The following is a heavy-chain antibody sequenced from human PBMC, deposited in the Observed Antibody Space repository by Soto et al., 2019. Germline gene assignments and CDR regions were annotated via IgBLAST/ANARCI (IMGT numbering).Heavy chain of an antibody. CDR1: GFTFSSYA. V-gene: IGHV3-30-3*01. Sequence: QVQLVESGGGVVQPGRSLRLSCAASGFTFSSYAMHWFRQAPGKGLEWWAVISYDGSNKYYADSVKGRFTISRDNSKNTLYLQMNSLRAEDTAVYYCARDPLWGTAMVLWYFDLWGRGTLVTVSS. J-gene: IGHJ2*01. D-gene: IGHD5-18*01. CDR3: ARDPLWGTAMVLWYFDL. CDR2: ISYDGSNK.